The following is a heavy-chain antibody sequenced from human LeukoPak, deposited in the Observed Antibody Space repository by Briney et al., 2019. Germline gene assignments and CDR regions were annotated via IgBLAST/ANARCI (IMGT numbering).Heavy chain of an antibody. Sequence: ASVKVSCKASGYTFTSYGISWVRQAPGQGLEWMGWISAYNGNTNYAQKLQGRVTMTTDTSTSTAYMELRSLRSDDTAVYYCARGSVPPYYYYYMDVWGKGTTATISS. V-gene: IGHV1-18*01. CDR3: ARGSVPPYYYYYMDV. D-gene: IGHD2-15*01. CDR2: ISAYNGNT. CDR1: GYTFTSYG. J-gene: IGHJ6*03.